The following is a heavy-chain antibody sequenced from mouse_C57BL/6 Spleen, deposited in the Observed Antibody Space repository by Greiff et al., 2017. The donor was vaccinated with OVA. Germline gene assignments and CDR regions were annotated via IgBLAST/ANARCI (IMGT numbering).Heavy chain of an antibody. D-gene: IGHD2-4*01. CDR3: ARDYLYYAMDY. Sequence: QVQLQQPGAELVKPGASVKLSCKASGYTFTSYWMHWVKQRPGRGLEWIGRIAPNSGGTKYNEKFKSKATLTVDKPSSTAYMQLSSLTSEDSAVYYCARDYLYYAMDYWGQGTSVTVSS. CDR2: IAPNSGGT. CDR1: GYTFTSYW. V-gene: IGHV1-72*01. J-gene: IGHJ4*01.